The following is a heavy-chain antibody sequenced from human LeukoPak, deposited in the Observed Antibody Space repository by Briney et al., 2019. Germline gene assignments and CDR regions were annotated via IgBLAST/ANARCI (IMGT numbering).Heavy chain of an antibody. CDR3: ARGQTNYFDWLSSYFHY. V-gene: IGHV1-18*01. CDR2: ISAYNGNT. CDR1: GYTFTSYA. Sequence: ASVKVSCKASGYTFTSYAMHWVRHAPGQGLEWMGWISAYNGNTNYAQKLQGRVTMTTDTSTSTAYMELRSLRSDDTAVYYCARGQTNYFDWLSSYFHYWGQGTLVTVSS. D-gene: IGHD3-9*01. J-gene: IGHJ4*02.